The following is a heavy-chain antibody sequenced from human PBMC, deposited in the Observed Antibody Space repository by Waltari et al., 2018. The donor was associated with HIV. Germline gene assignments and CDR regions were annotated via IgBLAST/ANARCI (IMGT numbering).Heavy chain of an antibody. V-gene: IGHV4-30-4*08. CDR2: IFYTAGS. Sequence: VQLQESGPGLVKPSQTLSLACSVSGGSVSTGDYYWTWIRKSPGKGLEWLGHIFYTAGSYYYPSLGNRVSASLDKANNQISLTLRSVTAADTAIYYCVRGGRVAAPYYGMDVWGPGTTVIVAS. CDR3: VRGGRVAAPYYGMDV. CDR1: GGSVSTGDYY. J-gene: IGHJ6*02. D-gene: IGHD6-13*01.